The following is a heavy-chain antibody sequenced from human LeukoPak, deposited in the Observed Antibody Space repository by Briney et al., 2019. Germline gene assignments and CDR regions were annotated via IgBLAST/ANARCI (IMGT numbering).Heavy chain of an antibody. CDR1: GFTFSSYG. CDR2: ISYDGSNK. J-gene: IGHJ4*02. CDR3: TRDTFGGDDF. Sequence: GRSLRLSCAASGFTFSSYGMHWVRQAPGKGLEWVAVISYDGSNKYYADSVKGRFTISRDNSKNTLYLQMNSLRAEDTAVYYCTRDTFGGDDFWGQGTLVTVSS. D-gene: IGHD3-16*01. V-gene: IGHV3-30*03.